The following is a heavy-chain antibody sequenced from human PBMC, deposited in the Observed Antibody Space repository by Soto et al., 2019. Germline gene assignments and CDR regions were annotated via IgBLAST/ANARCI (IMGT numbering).Heavy chain of an antibody. V-gene: IGHV4-34*01. CDR2: INHSGSI. D-gene: IGHD6-19*01. CDR3: ARAPPRGLVRDWFDP. CDR1: GGSFSGYY. J-gene: IGHJ5*02. Sequence: QVQLQQWGAGLLKPSETLSLTCAVYGGSFSGYYWSWIRQPPGKGLEWIGEINHSGSINYNSSLKSRITISVGTSKNQFSLKLSSLTAADTAVYYCARAPPRGLVRDWFDPWGQGTLVTVSS.